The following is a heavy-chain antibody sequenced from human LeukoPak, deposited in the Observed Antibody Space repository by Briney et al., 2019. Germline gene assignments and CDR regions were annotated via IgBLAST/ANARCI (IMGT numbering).Heavy chain of an antibody. J-gene: IGHJ6*02. CDR1: SGSVRRFY. Sequence: SETLSLTCTVSSGSVRRFYWSWLRQPPGKGLEWIGHIYYSGSTNYTPSLKSRVTMSLDTSKNQFSLKLTSVTAADTAIYYCARDLATYCSSTNCFGSLGMDVWGQGTTVTVSS. D-gene: IGHD2-2*01. CDR2: IYYSGST. V-gene: IGHV4-59*02. CDR3: ARDLATYCSSTNCFGSLGMDV.